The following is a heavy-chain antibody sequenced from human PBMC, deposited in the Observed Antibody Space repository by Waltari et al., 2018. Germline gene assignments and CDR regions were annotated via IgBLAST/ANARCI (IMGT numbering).Heavy chain of an antibody. CDR1: GFTFSRYW. Sequence: EVQLLASGGGLVQPGGSLRPSCGASGFTFSRYWMSWVRQTPGKGLEWVANINYDGSQKYFVDSVKGRFTISRDNAKNSVYLQMNSLRVEDTAVYYCAKSRGFEYWGQGTLITVSS. CDR2: INYDGSQK. V-gene: IGHV3-7*01. J-gene: IGHJ4*02. CDR3: AKSRGFEY. D-gene: IGHD2-2*01.